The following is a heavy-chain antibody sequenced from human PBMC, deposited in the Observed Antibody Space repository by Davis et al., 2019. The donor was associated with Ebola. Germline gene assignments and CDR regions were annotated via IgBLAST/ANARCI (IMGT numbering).Heavy chain of an antibody. Sequence: GESLKISCKGSGYDFNTYWIGWVRQMPGKGLEWMGIIYPGDSHARYSPSFQGQVTISADKSISTAYLQWSSLKASDTAIYYCARHYNWFDPWGQGTLVTVSS. V-gene: IGHV5-51*01. CDR3: ARHYNWFDP. J-gene: IGHJ5*02. CDR2: IYPGDSHA. CDR1: GYDFNTYW.